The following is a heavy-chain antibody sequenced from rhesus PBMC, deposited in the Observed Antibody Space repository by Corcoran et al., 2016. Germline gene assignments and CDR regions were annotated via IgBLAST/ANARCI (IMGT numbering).Heavy chain of an antibody. J-gene: IGHJ3*01. Sequence: QVQLQESGPGLVKPSETLSLTCAVSGGSISGYYYWSWIRQPPGTGLGWIGGIYCCGGINDLDPSLQSRVTLSVVTSKNQYSLKLSSVPAADTALYCCASGDCSGIYCSGIAFDFWGQVLRVTVSS. CDR1: GGSISGYYY. CDR2: IYCCGGIN. V-gene: IGHV4S14*01. D-gene: IGHD2-27*01. CDR3: ASGDCSGIYCSGIAFDF.